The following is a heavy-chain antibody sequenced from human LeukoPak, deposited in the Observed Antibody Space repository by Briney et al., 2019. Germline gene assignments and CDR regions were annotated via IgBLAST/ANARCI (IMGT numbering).Heavy chain of an antibody. CDR3: AKTPLLGYSSGWSGGIDY. CDR1: GFTFTSYG. J-gene: IGHJ4*02. V-gene: IGHV3-30*18. CDR2: ISYDGSNK. D-gene: IGHD6-19*01. Sequence: GRSLRLSCAASGFTFTSYGMHWVRQAPGKGLEWVAVISYDGSNKYYVDPVKGRFTTSRDNSKHTLYLQMNRLRAEDTAMYYCAKTPLLGYSSGWSGGIDYWGQGTLVTVSS.